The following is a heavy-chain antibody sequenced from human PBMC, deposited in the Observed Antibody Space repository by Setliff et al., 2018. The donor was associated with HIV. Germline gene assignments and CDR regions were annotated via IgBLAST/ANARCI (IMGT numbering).Heavy chain of an antibody. CDR3: ATYHYCGGGNCWSSASLPPAGWFDP. CDR1: GGTFSSYG. CDR2: STPLLDTT. V-gene: IGHV1-69*05. D-gene: IGHD2-15*01. Sequence: SVKVSCKASGGTFSSYGITWVRQAPGQGLEWMGGSTPLLDTTNYAQKFQGRVTITTDESTNTVYMELSSLRSDDTAVYYCATYHYCGGGNCWSSASLPPAGWFDPWGQGTLVTVSS. J-gene: IGHJ5*02.